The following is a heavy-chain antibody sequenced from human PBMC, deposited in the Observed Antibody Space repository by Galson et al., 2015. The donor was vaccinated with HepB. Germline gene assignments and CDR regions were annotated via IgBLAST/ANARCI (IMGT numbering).Heavy chain of an antibody. CDR3: ARGSGSYFDY. V-gene: IGHV3-53*01. Sequence: SLRLSCAASGFTVSNNYMNWVRQAPGKGLEWVSVFCSGGDTYYADSVKGRFTISRDNSKNALYLQMNNLRAEDTAVYYCARGSGSYFDYWGQGTLVTVSS. CDR2: FCSGGDT. D-gene: IGHD3-10*01. J-gene: IGHJ4*02. CDR1: GFTVSNNY.